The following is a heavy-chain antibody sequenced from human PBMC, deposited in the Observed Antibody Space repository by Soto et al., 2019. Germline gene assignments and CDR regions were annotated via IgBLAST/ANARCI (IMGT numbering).Heavy chain of an antibody. J-gene: IGHJ5*02. Sequence: SETLSLTCSVSGDSFSSDSYYWTWVRQHPGQGLEWIGHIFYSGTTFYSPSLRSRLTISLDTSKKQFSLKLNPVTAADTAVYYCARGSELRIDRVVLGDWFDPWGQGTLVTVSS. CDR3: ARGSELRIDRVVLGDWFDP. V-gene: IGHV4-31*03. CDR1: GDSFSSDSYY. D-gene: IGHD3-3*01. CDR2: IFYSGTT.